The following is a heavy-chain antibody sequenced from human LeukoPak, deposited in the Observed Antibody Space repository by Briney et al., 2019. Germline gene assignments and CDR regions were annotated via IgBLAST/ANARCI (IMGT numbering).Heavy chain of an antibody. CDR2: INPKNGGT. Sequence: ASVKVSCKASGYTFTDFYVHWARQAPGQGLEWMGWINPKNGGTNYKEKFQGRVTMTRDTSISTVYMELSGLRPDDTAVYYCARPRYVRSPTCVDFWGQGTLVTVSS. CDR3: ARPRYVRSPTCVDF. J-gene: IGHJ4*02. V-gene: IGHV1-2*02. CDR1: GYTFTDFY. D-gene: IGHD3-9*01.